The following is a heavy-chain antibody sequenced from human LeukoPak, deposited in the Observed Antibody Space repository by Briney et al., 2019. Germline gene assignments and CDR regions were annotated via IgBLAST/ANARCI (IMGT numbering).Heavy chain of an antibody. V-gene: IGHV4-30-2*01. CDR2: IYHGGST. Sequence: SETLSLTCAVSGGSISSGGYSWSWIRQPPGKGLEWIGYIYHGGSTYYNPSLKSRVTISVDRSKNQFSLKLSSVTAADTAVYYCARGVAVAADYFDYWGQGTLVTVSS. D-gene: IGHD6-19*01. CDR3: ARGVAVAADYFDY. CDR1: GGSISSGGYS. J-gene: IGHJ4*02.